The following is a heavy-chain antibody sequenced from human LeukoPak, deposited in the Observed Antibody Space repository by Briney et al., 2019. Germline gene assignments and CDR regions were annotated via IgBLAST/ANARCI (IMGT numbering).Heavy chain of an antibody. D-gene: IGHD4-23*01. Sequence: GGSPRLSCAASGFTFSNYAFSWVRQAPGKGLEWVSSINGNGDTTNYADSVKGRFTISRDNSKKTLYLQMNSLRAEDTAVYYCAKVVGGNSDYWGQGTLVTVSS. CDR2: INGNGDTT. CDR3: AKVVGGNSDY. CDR1: GFTFSNYA. J-gene: IGHJ4*02. V-gene: IGHV3-23*01.